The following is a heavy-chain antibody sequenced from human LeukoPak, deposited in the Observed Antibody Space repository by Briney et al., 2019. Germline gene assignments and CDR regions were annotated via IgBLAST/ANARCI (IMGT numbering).Heavy chain of an antibody. CDR1: GFTFSSYE. Sequence: PGGSLRLSCAASGFTFSSYEMNWVRQAPGKGLEWVSYISSSGSTIYYADSVKGRFTISRDNAKNSLDLQMNSLRAEDTAVYYCARGITYYYDSGGYPTFYYMDVWGKGTTVTVSS. CDR3: ARGITYYYDSGGYPTFYYMDV. V-gene: IGHV3-48*03. CDR2: ISSSGSTI. J-gene: IGHJ6*03. D-gene: IGHD3-22*01.